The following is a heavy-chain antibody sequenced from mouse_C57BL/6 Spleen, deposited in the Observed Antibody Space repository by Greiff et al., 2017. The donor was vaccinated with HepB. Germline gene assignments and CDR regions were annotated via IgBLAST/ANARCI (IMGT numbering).Heavy chain of an antibody. CDR2: IDPEYGDT. CDR3: TTWSNYEGY. D-gene: IGHD2-5*01. V-gene: IGHV14-4*01. J-gene: IGHJ2*01. Sequence: DVKLVESGAELVRPGASVKLSCTASGFNIKDDYMHWVKQRPEKGLEWIGWIDPEYGDTEYASKFQGKATITADTYSNTAYLQLSSLTSEDNAVYYCTTWSNYEGYWGQGTTLTVSS. CDR1: GFNIKDDY.